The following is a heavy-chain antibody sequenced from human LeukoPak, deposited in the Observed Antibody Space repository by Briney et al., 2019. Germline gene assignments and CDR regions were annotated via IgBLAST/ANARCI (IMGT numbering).Heavy chain of an antibody. V-gene: IGHV4-34*01. Sequence: SETLSLTCAVYGGSFSGYYWSWIRQPPGKGLEWIGEINRSGSTNYNPSLKSRVTISVDTSKNQFSLKLSSVTAADTAVYYCARGLILAAILFDPWGQGTLVTVSS. CDR3: ARGLILAAILFDP. CDR1: GGSFSGYY. D-gene: IGHD2-15*01. J-gene: IGHJ5*02. CDR2: INRSGST.